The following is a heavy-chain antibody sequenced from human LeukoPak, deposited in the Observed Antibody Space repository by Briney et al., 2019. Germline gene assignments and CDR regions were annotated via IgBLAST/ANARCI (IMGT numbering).Heavy chain of an antibody. J-gene: IGHJ4*02. D-gene: IGHD3-3*01. CDR1: GGSISSSSYY. CDR3: ARDGGTFITIFGVGEPAHFDY. Sequence: SETLSLTCTVSGGSISSSSYYWGWIRQPPGKGLEWIGSIYYSGSTYYNPSLKSRVTISVDTSKNQFSLKLSSVTAADTAVYYCARDGGTFITIFGVGEPAHFDYWGQGTLVTVSS. V-gene: IGHV4-39*07. CDR2: IYYSGST.